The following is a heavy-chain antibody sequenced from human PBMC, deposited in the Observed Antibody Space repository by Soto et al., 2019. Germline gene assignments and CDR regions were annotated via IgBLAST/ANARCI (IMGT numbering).Heavy chain of an antibody. J-gene: IGHJ6*02. CDR2: IVVGSGNT. CDR3: AAVLKASVRGVTFGMDV. Sequence: AAVKVSCKASGCTFTSSAVQWVRQARGQRLEWIGWIVVGSGNTNYAQKFQERVTITRDMSTSTAYMELSSLRSEDTAVYYCAAVLKASVRGVTFGMDVWGQGTTVTVSS. D-gene: IGHD3-10*01. CDR1: GCTFTSSA. V-gene: IGHV1-58*01.